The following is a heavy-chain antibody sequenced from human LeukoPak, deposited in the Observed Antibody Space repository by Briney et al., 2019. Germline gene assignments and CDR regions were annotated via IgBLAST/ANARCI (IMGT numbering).Heavy chain of an antibody. CDR1: GFTFSSFA. J-gene: IGHJ4*02. CDR2: LFRDGTT. Sequence: GGSLRLSCAASGFTFSSFAINWVRQAPGKGLEWVAVLFRDGTTYYADSVKGRFTISRDDSKNTLYLQLNNLRADDTAVYYCATAAYESGTYTANHDYWSQGTLVTVSS. D-gene: IGHD3-3*01. CDR3: ATAAYESGTYTANHDY. V-gene: IGHV3-23*03.